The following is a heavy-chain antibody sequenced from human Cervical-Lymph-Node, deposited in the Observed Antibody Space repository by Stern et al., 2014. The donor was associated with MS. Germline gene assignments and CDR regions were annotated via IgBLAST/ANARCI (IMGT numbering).Heavy chain of an antibody. V-gene: IGHV5-51*01. J-gene: IGHJ6*02. CDR3: ARHRQQTLYGMDV. Sequence: EVQLVQSGAEVKKPGESLKISCKGSGYSFTKYWIGWVRQMPGKGLEWMGVIYSGGSDTRYSPSFQGRVTISADKSISTAYLQWSSLKASDTAMYYCARHRQQTLYGMDVWGQGTTVTVSS. CDR1: GYSFTKYW. CDR2: IYSGGSDT. D-gene: IGHD6-13*01.